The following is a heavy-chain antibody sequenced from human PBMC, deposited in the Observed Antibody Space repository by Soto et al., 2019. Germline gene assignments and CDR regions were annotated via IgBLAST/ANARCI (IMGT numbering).Heavy chain of an antibody. CDR2: ISGRGGST. CDR3: AKQAIVVVVAATDWYFDL. Sequence: EVQLLESGGGLVQSGGSLRLSCAASGFTFSNYAMSWVRQAPGKGLEWVSTISGRGGSTFYADSVKGRFTISRDNSKNTLYLQMNSLRADDTAIYYCAKQAIVVVVAATDWYFDLWGRGTLVTVSS. D-gene: IGHD2-15*01. J-gene: IGHJ2*01. V-gene: IGHV3-23*01. CDR1: GFTFSNYA.